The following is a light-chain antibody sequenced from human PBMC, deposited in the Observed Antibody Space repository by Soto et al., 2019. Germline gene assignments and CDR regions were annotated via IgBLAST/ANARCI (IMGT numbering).Light chain of an antibody. CDR1: SSNFGSNY. J-gene: IGLJ1*01. CDR3: AAWDDSLSGRYV. V-gene: IGLV1-47*01. Sequence: QSALTQPPSAFGTPGQRVTISCSGSSSNFGSNYVYWYQQLPGTAPKLLIYRNNQRPSGVPDRFSGSKSGTSASLAISGLRSEDEADYYCAAWDDSLSGRYVFGTGTKVPVL. CDR2: RNN.